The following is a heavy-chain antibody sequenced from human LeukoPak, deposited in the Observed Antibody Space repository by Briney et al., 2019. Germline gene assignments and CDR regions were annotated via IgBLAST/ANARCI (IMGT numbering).Heavy chain of an antibody. V-gene: IGHV3-23*01. D-gene: IGHD3-22*01. Sequence: GGTLRLSCAAPGFTFSSYGMSWVRQAPGKGLEWVSAISGSGGSTYYADSVKGRFTISRDNSKNTLYLQMNSLRAEDTAVYYCAKDAAHYYDSSGYYGAFDIWGQGTMVTVSS. CDR3: AKDAAHYYDSSGYYGAFDI. J-gene: IGHJ3*02. CDR2: ISGSGGST. CDR1: GFTFSSYG.